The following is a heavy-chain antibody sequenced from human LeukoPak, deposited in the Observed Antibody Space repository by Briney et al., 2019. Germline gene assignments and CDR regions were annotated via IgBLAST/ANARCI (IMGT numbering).Heavy chain of an antibody. CDR3: ARAEYCGGDCYYNWFAP. V-gene: IGHV5-51*01. D-gene: IGHD2-21*02. J-gene: IGHJ5*02. CDR1: GYSFTSYW. CDR2: IYPGDSDT. Sequence: GESLKISCKGSGYSFTSYWIGWVRQMPGKGLEWMGIIYPGDSDTRYSPSFQGQVTISADKSISTAYLQWSSLKASDTAMYYCARAEYCGGDCYYNWFAPWGQGTLVTVSS.